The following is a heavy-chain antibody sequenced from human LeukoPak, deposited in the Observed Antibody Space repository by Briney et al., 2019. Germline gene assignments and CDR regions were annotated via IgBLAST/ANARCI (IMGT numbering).Heavy chain of an antibody. CDR1: GFIFSNTW. CDR3: TSNDAFDV. V-gene: IGHV3-15*05. J-gene: IGHJ3*01. CDR2: IKTKTNAGATDYAT. Sequence: GGSLRLSCAASGFIFSNTWMNWVRQAPGRGLEWVARIKTKTNAGATDYATDYAAPVKGRFAISRDDSKNTLYLQMNSLKTEDTALYYCTSNDAFDVWGRGTMVTVSS.